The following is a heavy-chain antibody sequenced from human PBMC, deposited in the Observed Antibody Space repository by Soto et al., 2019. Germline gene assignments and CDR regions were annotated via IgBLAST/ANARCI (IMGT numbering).Heavy chain of an antibody. CDR2: IWYDGSNK. J-gene: IGHJ6*02. D-gene: IGHD3-9*01. CDR3: ARVAPAYDILTGYYRYYYGMDV. V-gene: IGHV3-33*01. CDR1: GFTFSSYG. Sequence: QVQLVESGGGVVQPGRSLRLSCAASGFTFSSYGMHWVRQAPGKGLEWVAVIWYDGSNKYYADPVKGRFTISRDNSKNTLYLQMNSLRAEETAVYYCARVAPAYDILTGYYRYYYGMDVWGQGTTVTVSS.